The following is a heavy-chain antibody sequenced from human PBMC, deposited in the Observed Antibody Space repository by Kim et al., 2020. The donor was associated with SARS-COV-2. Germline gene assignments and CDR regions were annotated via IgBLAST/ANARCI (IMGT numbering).Heavy chain of an antibody. J-gene: IGHJ6*02. CDR2: ISSGSSYI. D-gene: IGHD3-9*01. CDR3: ARPLSYQFLTGSGMDV. V-gene: IGHV3-21*01. CDR1: GFTFSNYS. Sequence: GGSLRLSCAASGFTFSNYSMAWVRQAPGKGLEWVSSISSGSSYIYYADSLKGRFTISRDNAKKSLYLQMNSLRAEDTAVYYCARPLSYQFLTGSGMDVWGQGTTVTVSS.